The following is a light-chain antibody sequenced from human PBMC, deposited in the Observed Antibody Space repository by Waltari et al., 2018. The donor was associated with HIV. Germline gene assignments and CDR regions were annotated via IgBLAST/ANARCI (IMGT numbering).Light chain of an antibody. CDR2: WAS. V-gene: IGKV4-1*01. J-gene: IGKJ1*01. CDR3: QQYFSTPWT. CDR1: RNIFYRSFNRNN. Sequence: DIVMTQSPDSLAVSLGGRATINCKSSRNIFYRSFNRNNLSWYQQKPGQPPKLVIYWASTRESGVPDRFSGSGSETNFTLTISSLQAEDAAVYYCQQYFSTPWTFGQGTTVEVK.